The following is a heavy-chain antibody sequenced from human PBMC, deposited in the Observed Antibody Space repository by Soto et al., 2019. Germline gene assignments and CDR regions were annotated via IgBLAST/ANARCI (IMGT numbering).Heavy chain of an antibody. Sequence: GGSLRLSCAASGFTFSSYAMSWVRQAPGKGLEWVSAISGSGGSTYYADSVKGRFTISRDNSKNTLYLQMKSLRAEDTAVYYCAKDDHTTMGSAALDYWDQETLVTVSS. J-gene: IGHJ4*02. CDR1: GFTFSSYA. CDR3: AKDDHTTMGSAALDY. V-gene: IGHV3-23*01. D-gene: IGHD6-13*01. CDR2: ISGSGGST.